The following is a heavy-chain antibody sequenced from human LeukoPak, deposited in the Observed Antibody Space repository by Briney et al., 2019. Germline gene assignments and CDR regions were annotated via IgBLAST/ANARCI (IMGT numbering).Heavy chain of an antibody. Sequence: ASVKVSCKASGYTFSKYGISWVRQAPGQGLEWMGIINPSGGSTSYAQKFQGRVTMTRDTSTSTVYMELSSLRSEDTAVYYCAIIAAAGTLVSDYWGQGTLVTVSS. J-gene: IGHJ4*02. CDR2: INPSGGST. CDR3: AIIAAAGTLVSDY. D-gene: IGHD6-13*01. CDR1: GYTFSKYG. V-gene: IGHV1-46*01.